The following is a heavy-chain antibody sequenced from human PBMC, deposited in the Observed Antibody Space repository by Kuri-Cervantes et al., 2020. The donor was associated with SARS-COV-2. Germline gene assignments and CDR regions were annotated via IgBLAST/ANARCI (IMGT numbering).Heavy chain of an antibody. Sequence: SETLSPTCSVSGFSISSGTYSWSWNLQPPGKGLEWIGEINHSRSTNYNPSLKSRVTISVDTSKNQFTLKLRSVTAADTAVYYCARGRWSGYSNAAEMGAFDIWGQGTMVTVSS. CDR1: GFSISSGTYS. J-gene: IGHJ3*02. V-gene: IGHV4-39*06. D-gene: IGHD3-3*01. CDR2: INHSRST. CDR3: ARGRWSGYSNAAEMGAFDI.